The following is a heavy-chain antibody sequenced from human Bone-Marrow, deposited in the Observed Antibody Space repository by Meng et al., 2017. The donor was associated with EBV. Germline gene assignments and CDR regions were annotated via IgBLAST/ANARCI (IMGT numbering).Heavy chain of an antibody. D-gene: IGHD4-17*01. J-gene: IGHJ5*02. CDR1: GGSSSSSNW. CDR2: IYHSGST. V-gene: IGHV4-4*02. Sequence: QVPLQGAGPGPEKPSGTLSLTCAGSGGSSSSSNWWSWVRQPPGKGLEWIGEIYHSGSTNYNPSLKSRVTISVDKSKNQFSLKLSSVTAADTAVYYCARADFSDYGDPNWFDPWGQEPWSPSPQ. CDR3: ARADFSDYGDPNWFDP.